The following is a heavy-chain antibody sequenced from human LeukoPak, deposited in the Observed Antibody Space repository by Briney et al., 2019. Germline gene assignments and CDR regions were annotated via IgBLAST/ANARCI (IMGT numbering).Heavy chain of an antibody. CDR3: ARDSGERGSGSYLIAY. J-gene: IGHJ4*02. CDR2: INPSGGST. CDR1: GYTFTSYY. V-gene: IGHV1-46*01. Sequence: ASVKVSCKASGYTFTSYYMHWVRQAPGQGLEWMGIINPSGGSTSYAQKFQGRVTITADESTSTAYMELSRLRSDDTAVYYCARDSGERGSGSYLIAYWGQGTLVTVSS. D-gene: IGHD3-10*01.